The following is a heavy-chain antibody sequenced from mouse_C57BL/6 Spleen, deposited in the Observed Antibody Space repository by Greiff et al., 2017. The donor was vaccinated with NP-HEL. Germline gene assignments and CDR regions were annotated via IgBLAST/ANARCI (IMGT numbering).Heavy chain of an antibody. CDR1: GYAFSSSW. CDR3: AREGGNYLFAY. D-gene: IGHD2-1*01. Sequence: VQLQQSGPELVKPGASVKISCKASGYAFSSSWMNWVKQRPGKGLEWIGRIYPGDGDTNYNGKFKGKATLTADKSSSTAYMQLSRLTSEDSAVYFCAREGGNYLFAYWGQGTLVTVSA. J-gene: IGHJ3*01. CDR2: IYPGDGDT. V-gene: IGHV1-82*01.